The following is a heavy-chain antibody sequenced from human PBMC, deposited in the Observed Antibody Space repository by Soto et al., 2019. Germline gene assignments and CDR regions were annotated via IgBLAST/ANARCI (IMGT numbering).Heavy chain of an antibody. CDR3: ARGMTTNGAPAWSHFDS. CDR1: GASITGSSY. CDR2: FSLSGTT. J-gene: IGHJ4*02. D-gene: IGHD2-8*01. Sequence: SETLSLTCTVSGASITGSSYWSWIRQPAGKGLEWIGRFSLSGTTNYNPSLRSRVTMSADVSKNQFSLRLTSVTAADTALYYCARGMTTNGAPAWSHFDSWGQGTLVTVSS. V-gene: IGHV4-4*07.